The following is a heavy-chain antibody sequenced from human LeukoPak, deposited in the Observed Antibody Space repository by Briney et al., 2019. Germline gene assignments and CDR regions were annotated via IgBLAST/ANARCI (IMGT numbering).Heavy chain of an antibody. CDR2: ISAGNGDT. Sequence: ASVKVSCKASGYTFTSYTTHWVRQAPGQGLEWMGWISAGNGDTKYSQKFQGRVTITRDTSAGTAYMELSSLRSEDTAVYYCARARWGGLVGFDYWGQGTLVTISS. D-gene: IGHD1-26*01. J-gene: IGHJ4*02. CDR3: ARARWGGLVGFDY. CDR1: GYTFTSYT. V-gene: IGHV1-3*01.